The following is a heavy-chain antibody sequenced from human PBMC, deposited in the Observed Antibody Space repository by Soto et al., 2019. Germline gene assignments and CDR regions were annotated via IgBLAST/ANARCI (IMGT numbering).Heavy chain of an antibody. CDR2: ISGSGGST. CDR1: GFTFSSYA. CDR3: AKDYDYYDSSIVLGYYYGMDV. Sequence: GGSLRLSCAASGFTFSSYAMSWVRQAPGKGLEWVSAISGSGGSTYYADSVKGRFTISRDNSKNTLYLQMNSLRAEDTAVYYCAKDYDYYDSSIVLGYYYGMDVWGQGTTVTVSS. D-gene: IGHD3-22*01. J-gene: IGHJ6*02. V-gene: IGHV3-23*01.